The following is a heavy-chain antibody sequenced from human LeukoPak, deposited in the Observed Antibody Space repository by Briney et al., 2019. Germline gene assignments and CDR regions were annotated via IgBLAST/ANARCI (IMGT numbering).Heavy chain of an antibody. Sequence: PGGSLRLSCAASGFTFSNAWMSWVRQAPGKGLEWVGRIKSKTDGGTTDYAAPVKGRFTISRDDSKNTLYLQMNSLKTEDTAVYYCTTFTLIVVVVAATPSDYWGQGTLVTVSS. V-gene: IGHV3-15*01. J-gene: IGHJ4*02. CDR1: GFTFSNAW. D-gene: IGHD2-15*01. CDR2: IKSKTDGGTT. CDR3: TTFTLIVVVVAATPSDY.